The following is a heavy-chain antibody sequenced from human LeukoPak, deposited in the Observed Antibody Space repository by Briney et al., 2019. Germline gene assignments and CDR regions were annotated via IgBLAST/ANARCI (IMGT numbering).Heavy chain of an antibody. V-gene: IGHV1-69*06. CDR1: GGTFSSYA. CDR3: ARAEVVVPAAIGYWFDP. J-gene: IGHJ5*02. CDR2: IIPIFGTA. D-gene: IGHD2-2*01. Sequence: GASVKVSCKASGGTFSSYAISWVRQAPGQGLEWMGGIIPIFGTANYAQKFQGRVTITADKSTSTAYMELSSLRSEDTAVYYCARAEVVVPAAIGYWFDPWGQGTLVTVSS.